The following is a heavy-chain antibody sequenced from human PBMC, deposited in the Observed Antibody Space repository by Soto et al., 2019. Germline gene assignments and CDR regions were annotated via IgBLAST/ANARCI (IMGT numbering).Heavy chain of an antibody. CDR2: IFSNDEK. V-gene: IGHV2-26*01. J-gene: IGHJ4*02. CDR1: GFSLSNARMG. CDR3: ARISSSGWYRDFDY. Sequence: SGPTLVNPTETLTLTCTVSGFSLSNARMGVSWIRQPPGKALEWLAHIFSNDEKSYSTSLKSRLTISKDTSKSQVVLTMTNMDPVDTATYYCARISSSGWYRDFDYWGQGTLVTVSS. D-gene: IGHD6-19*01.